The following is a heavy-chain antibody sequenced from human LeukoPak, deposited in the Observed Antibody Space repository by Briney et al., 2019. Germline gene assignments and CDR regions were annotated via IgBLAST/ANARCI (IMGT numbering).Heavy chain of an antibody. CDR3: ARGTMTTVTYYFDY. D-gene: IGHD4-17*01. CDR1: GGSFSGYY. Sequence: TPSETLSLTCAVYGGSFSGYYWSWIRQPPGKGLEWIGEINRSGSTNYNPSLKSRVTISVDTSKNQFSLKLSSVTAADTAVYYCARGTMTTVTYYFDYWGQGTLVTVSS. J-gene: IGHJ4*02. V-gene: IGHV4-34*01. CDR2: INRSGST.